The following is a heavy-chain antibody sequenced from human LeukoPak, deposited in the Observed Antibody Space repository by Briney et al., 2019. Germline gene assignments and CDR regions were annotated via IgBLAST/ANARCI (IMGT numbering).Heavy chain of an antibody. CDR2: INPNSGGT. V-gene: IGHV1-2*02. J-gene: IGHJ4*02. Sequence: ASAKVSCKASGYTFTGYYMHWVRQAPGQGLEWMGWINPNSGGTNYAQKFQGRVTMTRDTSISTAYMELSRLRSDDTAVYYCARIVIAAAGTDLDYWGQGTLVTVSS. D-gene: IGHD6-13*01. CDR1: GYTFTGYY. CDR3: ARIVIAAAGTDLDY.